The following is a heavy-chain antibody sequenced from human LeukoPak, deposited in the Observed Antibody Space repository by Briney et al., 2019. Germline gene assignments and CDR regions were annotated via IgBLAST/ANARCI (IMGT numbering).Heavy chain of an antibody. J-gene: IGHJ5*02. V-gene: IGHV3-11*01. D-gene: IGHD2-2*01. Sequence: GGSLRLSCAASGFTFSDYYMSWIRQAPGKGLEWVSYISSSGSTIYYADSVKGRFTISRDNAKNSLYLQMNSLRAEDTAVYYCASFRHCSSTSCPEGEFDPWGQGTLVTVSS. CDR3: ASFRHCSSTSCPEGEFDP. CDR1: GFTFSDYY. CDR2: ISSSGSTI.